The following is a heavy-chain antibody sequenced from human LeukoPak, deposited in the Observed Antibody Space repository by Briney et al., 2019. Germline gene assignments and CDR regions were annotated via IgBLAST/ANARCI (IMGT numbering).Heavy chain of an antibody. CDR1: GGSISSGSYY. J-gene: IGHJ4*02. D-gene: IGHD3-22*01. CDR3: ARASITYYYDSSALE. Sequence: SQTLSLTCTVSGGSISSGSYYWSWIRQPAGKGLEWIGRIYTSGSTNYNPSLKSRVTISVDTSKNQFSLKLSSVTAADTAVYYCARASITYYYDSSALEWGRGTLLTVSS. V-gene: IGHV4-61*02. CDR2: IYTSGST.